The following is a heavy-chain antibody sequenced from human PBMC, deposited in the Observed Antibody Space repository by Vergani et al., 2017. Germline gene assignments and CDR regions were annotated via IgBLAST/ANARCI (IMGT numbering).Heavy chain of an antibody. J-gene: IGHJ6*02. D-gene: IGHD3-22*01. CDR1: GGSISSYY. Sequence: QVQLQESGPGLVKPSETLPLTCTVSGGSISSYYWSWIRQPPGKGLEWTGYIYYSGSTNYNPSLKSRVTISVATSKNQFSLKLRSVTAADTAVYYCARGMYYYDSSGYYQTSYYYYGMDVWGQGTTVTVSS. CDR2: IYYSGST. V-gene: IGHV4-59*01. CDR3: ARGMYYYDSSGYYQTSYYYYGMDV.